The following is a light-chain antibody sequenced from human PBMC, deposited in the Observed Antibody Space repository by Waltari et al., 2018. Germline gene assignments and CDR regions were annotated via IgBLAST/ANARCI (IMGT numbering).Light chain of an antibody. CDR2: RAS. CDR1: QNVNST. CDR3: QQHNDWPPWT. J-gene: IGKJ1*01. Sequence: EIIMTQSPATLSLSPGERATLACRARQNVNSTLAWYQRTPGQAPKLLIYRASIRATGIPARFSGSGAETQFTITINNLQSEDSSVYFCQQHNDWPPWTFGQGTKVELK. V-gene: IGKV3-15*01.